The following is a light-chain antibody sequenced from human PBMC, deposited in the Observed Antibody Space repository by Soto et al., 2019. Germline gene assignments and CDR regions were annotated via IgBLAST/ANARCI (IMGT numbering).Light chain of an antibody. CDR3: QKYSSAPFA. J-gene: IGKJ5*01. V-gene: IGKV1-27*01. CDR2: AAS. Sequence: SQMPQSPSSLSASVEDRVTITCRASQGISTYLAWYQQKPGKVPKLLIYAASTLQSGVPSRFSGSGSGTDFTLTISSLQPEDVATYYCQKYSSAPFAFGQGTRLEIK. CDR1: QGISTY.